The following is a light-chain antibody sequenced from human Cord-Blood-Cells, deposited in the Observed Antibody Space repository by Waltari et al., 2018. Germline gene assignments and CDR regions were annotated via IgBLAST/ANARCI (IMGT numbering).Light chain of an antibody. Sequence: QSALTQPRSVSGSPGQPVTISSTGTSSDVGGYNYVSWYQQHPGKAPKLMIYDVSKRPSGVPDRFSGSKSGNTASLTISGLQAEDEADYYCCSYAGSYTWVFGGGTKLTVL. J-gene: IGLJ3*02. CDR2: DVS. CDR1: SSDVGGYNY. V-gene: IGLV2-11*01. CDR3: CSYAGSYTWV.